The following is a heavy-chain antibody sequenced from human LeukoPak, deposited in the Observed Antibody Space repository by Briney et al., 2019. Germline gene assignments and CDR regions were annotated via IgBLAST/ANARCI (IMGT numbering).Heavy chain of an antibody. CDR1: GDTFATYW. J-gene: IGHJ5*02. Sequence: GESLKISCKGSGDTFATYWIGGFRHLPGKGLEGRGVIYPGDFRTRYNPSFQGHVPISADKSISTAYLQWSSLKASDTAMYYCACRKFSGTWSGPWGRGTVDPVSS. CDR2: IYPGDFRT. D-gene: IGHD1-14*01. CDR3: ACRKFSGTWSGP. V-gene: IGHV5-51*01.